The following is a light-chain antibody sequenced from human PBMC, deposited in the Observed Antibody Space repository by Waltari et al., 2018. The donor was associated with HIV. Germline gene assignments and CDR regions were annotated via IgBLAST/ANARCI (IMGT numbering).Light chain of an antibody. Sequence: EIVLTQSPPILSVSLGETATLSCRASQSVQEFLAWYQRRPGQAPRLVVYDASKRAAGVPARCSGSGFGTDFTLTISGLEPEDVALYYCQHRTTWPPTFGGGTRVEIE. J-gene: IGKJ4*01. CDR2: DAS. CDR1: QSVQEF. V-gene: IGKV3-11*01. CDR3: QHRTTWPPT.